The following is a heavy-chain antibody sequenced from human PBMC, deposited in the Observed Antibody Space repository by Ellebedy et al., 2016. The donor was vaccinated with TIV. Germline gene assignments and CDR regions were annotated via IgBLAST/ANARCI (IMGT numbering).Heavy chain of an antibody. D-gene: IGHD2-21*02. CDR1: GFSLSNVIMS. CDR2: IFSNDEK. CDR3: ARTLMYCGGDCSYLFDY. J-gene: IGHJ4*02. Sequence: SGPTLVKPTETLTLTCTVSGFSLSNVIMSVSWIRQPPGKALEWLAHIFSNDEKSYSTSLKSRLTISKDTSKSQVVLTMTNMDPVDTATYYCARTLMYCGGDCSYLFDYWGQGTLVPVSS. V-gene: IGHV2-26*01.